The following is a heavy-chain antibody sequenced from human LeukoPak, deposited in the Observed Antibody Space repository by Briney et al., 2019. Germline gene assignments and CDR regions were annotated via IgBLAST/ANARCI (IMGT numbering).Heavy chain of an antibody. CDR2: ISPSGGST. CDR1: GYTFTGYY. D-gene: IGHD6-19*01. CDR3: ARDLKMGYSSGRYSWGTGSSNDY. J-gene: IGHJ4*02. V-gene: IGHV1-46*01. Sequence: ASVKVSCKASGYTFTGYYMHWVRQAPGQGPEWMGVISPSGGSTTYAQKFQGRVTLTRDMSTSTDYLELSSLRSEDTAVYYCARDLKMGYSSGRYSWGTGSSNDYWGQGTLVTVSS.